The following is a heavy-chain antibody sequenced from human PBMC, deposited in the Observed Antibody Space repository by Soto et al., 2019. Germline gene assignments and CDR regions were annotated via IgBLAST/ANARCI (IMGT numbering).Heavy chain of an antibody. J-gene: IGHJ6*02. CDR2: MNPNSGNT. CDR3: AREKTSYGMDV. CDR1: GYTVTSYD. Sequence: QVQLVQSGAEVKKPGASVKVSCKASGYTVTSYDTNWVRQATGQGLEWMGWMNPNSGNTGYAQKFQGRVTMTRNPSISTAYMQLSSLRSEDTAVYYCAREKTSYGMDVWGQGTRVTVSS. V-gene: IGHV1-8*01.